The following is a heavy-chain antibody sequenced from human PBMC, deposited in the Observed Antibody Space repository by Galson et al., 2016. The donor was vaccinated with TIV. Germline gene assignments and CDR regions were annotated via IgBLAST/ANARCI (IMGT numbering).Heavy chain of an antibody. J-gene: IGHJ5*02. CDR2: INQGGSEK. V-gene: IGHV3-7*01. D-gene: IGHD2-2*01. CDR3: ARMLFDIVGAPAATPTGYFDP. Sequence: SINQGGSEKDYVDSVKGRFTISRDNAQTSLYLQMDSLRAEDTAVYYCARMLFDIVGAPAATPTGYFDPWGQGTLVTVSS.